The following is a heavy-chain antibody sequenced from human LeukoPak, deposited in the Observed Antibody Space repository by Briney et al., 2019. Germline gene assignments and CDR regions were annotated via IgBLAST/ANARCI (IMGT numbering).Heavy chain of an antibody. D-gene: IGHD1-26*01. CDR2: INHSGST. CDR3: ARHPLGAGGGYFDY. CDR1: GGSFSGYY. Sequence: SETLSLTCAVYGGSFSGYYWSWIRQPPGKGLEWIGEINHSGSTNYNPSLKSRVTISVDTSKNQFSLKLSSVTAADTAVYYCARHPLGAGGGYFDYWGQGTLVTVSS. J-gene: IGHJ4*02. V-gene: IGHV4-34*01.